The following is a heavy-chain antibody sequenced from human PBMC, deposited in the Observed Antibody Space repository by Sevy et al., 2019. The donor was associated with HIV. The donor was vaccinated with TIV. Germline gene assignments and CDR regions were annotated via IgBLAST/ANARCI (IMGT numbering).Heavy chain of an antibody. D-gene: IGHD2-15*01. J-gene: IGHJ4*02. CDR3: ARFVGYCSGGRCSNIDF. Sequence: GGSLRLSCAASGFSLSDHAVSWVRQTPGKGLEWLAVISYNGRNQYYAASVKGRFTISKDDSKNTLYLQLNSLRAEDKSVYYCARFVGYCSGGRCSNIDFWGQGTLVTVSS. V-gene: IGHV3-30*04. CDR1: GFSLSDHA. CDR2: ISYNGRNQ.